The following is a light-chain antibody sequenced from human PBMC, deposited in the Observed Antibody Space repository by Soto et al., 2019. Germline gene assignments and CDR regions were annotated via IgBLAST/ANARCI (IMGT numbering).Light chain of an antibody. J-gene: IGKJ2*02. CDR1: QSVGSNF. CDR2: GAS. Sequence: FVLTQSPGTLSLSPGERATLSCRASQSVGSNFLAWYQQKPGQAPKLLISGASSRATGIPDRFSGSGSGTDFTLTISRLEPEDFALYSCQQYGSSPGTFGQGTKLEIK. V-gene: IGKV3-20*01. CDR3: QQYGSSPGT.